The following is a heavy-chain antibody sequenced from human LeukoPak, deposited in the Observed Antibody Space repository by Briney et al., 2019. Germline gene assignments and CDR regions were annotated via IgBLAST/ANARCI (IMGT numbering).Heavy chain of an antibody. D-gene: IGHD1-26*01. CDR3: AKHMRATNTYAFFGLDV. CDR1: GFTFKDYG. J-gene: IGHJ6*02. V-gene: IGHV3-9*01. CDR2: INWNGGGA. Sequence: GGSLRLSCAATGFTFKDYGMHWVRQPPGKGLEWVSSINWNGGGADYADSVKGRFTISRDNAKNSLYLQLSSLRPEDTALYYCAKHMRATNTYAFFGLDVWGQGTTVTVSS.